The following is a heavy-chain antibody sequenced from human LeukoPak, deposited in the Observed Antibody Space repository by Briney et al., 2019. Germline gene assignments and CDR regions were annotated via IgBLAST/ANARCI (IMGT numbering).Heavy chain of an antibody. CDR1: GGSISSGGYY. V-gene: IGHV4-31*03. Sequence: PSETLSLTCTVSGGSISSGGYYWSWIRQHPGKGLEWIGYIYYSGSTYYNPSLKSRVTISVDTSKNQFSLKLSSVTAADTAVYYCARGLATVVDFDYWGQGTLVTVSS. J-gene: IGHJ4*02. CDR3: ARGLATVVDFDY. CDR2: IYYSGST. D-gene: IGHD4-23*01.